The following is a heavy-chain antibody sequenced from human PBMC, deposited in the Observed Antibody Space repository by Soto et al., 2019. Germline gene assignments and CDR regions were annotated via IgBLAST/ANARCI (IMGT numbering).Heavy chain of an antibody. D-gene: IGHD2-15*01. V-gene: IGHV3-23*01. CDR1: GFTFSSYA. CDR2: ISGSGGNT. J-gene: IGHJ4*02. CDR3: AKEPTAVDPRDLFGGNPPADY. Sequence: EVQLLESGGDLLQPGGSLRLSCADSGFTFSSYAMNWVRQTPGKGLQWDSAISGSGGNTYYADSVKGRFTISRDNSKNTLYLQMNGLTVEDTAMYYCAKEPTAVDPRDLFGGNPPADYWGQGTLVTVSS.